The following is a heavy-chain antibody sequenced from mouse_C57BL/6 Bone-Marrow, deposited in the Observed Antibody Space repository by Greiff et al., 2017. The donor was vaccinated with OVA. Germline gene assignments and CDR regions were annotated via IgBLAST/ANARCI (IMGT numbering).Heavy chain of an antibody. Sequence: LEESGAELARPGASVKLSCKASGYTFTSYGISWVKQRTGQGLEWIGVIYPRSGNTYYNEKFKGKATLTADKSSSTAYMELRSLTSEDSAVYFCAREGLYAMDYWGQGTSVTVSS. V-gene: IGHV1-81*01. J-gene: IGHJ4*01. CDR1: GYTFTSYG. CDR2: IYPRSGNT. CDR3: AREGLYAMDY. D-gene: IGHD3-3*01.